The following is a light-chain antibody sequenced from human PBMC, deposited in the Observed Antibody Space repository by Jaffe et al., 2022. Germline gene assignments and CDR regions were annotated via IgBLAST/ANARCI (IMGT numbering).Light chain of an antibody. V-gene: IGLV1-40*01. J-gene: IGLJ1*01. Sequence: SVLTQPPSVSGAPGQRVTISCTGSSSNIGAGYDVHWYQQLPGTAPKLLISANSNRPSGVPDRFSGSKSGTSTSLAITGLQAEDEADYYCQSYDSSLSAYVFGTGTRVTVL. CDR2: ANS. CDR3: QSYDSSLSAYV. CDR1: SSNIGAGYD.